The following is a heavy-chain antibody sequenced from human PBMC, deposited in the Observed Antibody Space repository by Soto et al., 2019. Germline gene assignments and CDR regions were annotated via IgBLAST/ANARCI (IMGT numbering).Heavy chain of an antibody. V-gene: IGHV1-69*06. CDR3: ARTLAAHADNWFDP. J-gene: IGHJ5*02. CDR1: GGTFSSYS. CDR2: IIPIFGTA. D-gene: IGHD6-6*01. Sequence: GASVKVSCKASGGTFSSYSISWVLQAPGQGLEWMGGIIPIFGTANYAQKFQGRVTITADKSTSTAYMELSSLRSEDTAVYYCARTLAAHADNWFDPWGQGTLVTVSS.